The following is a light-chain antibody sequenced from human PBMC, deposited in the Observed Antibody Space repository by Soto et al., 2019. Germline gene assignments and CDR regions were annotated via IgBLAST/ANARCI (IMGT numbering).Light chain of an antibody. CDR3: QSYDSSLSGNVV. CDR1: SSNIGAGYD. CDR2: GNS. J-gene: IGLJ2*01. Sequence: QSVLTQPPSVSGAPGQRVTISCTGSSSNIGAGYDVHWYQQLPGTDPKLLIYGNSNRPSGVPDRFSGSKSGTSASLAITGLQAEDEADYYCQSYDSSLSGNVVFGGGTKVTVL. V-gene: IGLV1-40*01.